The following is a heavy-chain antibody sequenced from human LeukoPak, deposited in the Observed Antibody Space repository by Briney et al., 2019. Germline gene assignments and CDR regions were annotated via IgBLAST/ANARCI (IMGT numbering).Heavy chain of an antibody. V-gene: IGHV1-46*01. CDR1: GYTFTSYY. Sequence: GASVKVSCKASGYTFTSYYMHWVRQAPGQGLEWMGIINPSGGSTSYAQKFQGRVTMTRDTSTSTVYMELSSLRSEDTAVYYCARVGDYYGSGSYYPFVYWGQGTLVTVSS. J-gene: IGHJ4*02. CDR2: INPSGGST. CDR3: ARVGDYYGSGSYYPFVY. D-gene: IGHD3-10*01.